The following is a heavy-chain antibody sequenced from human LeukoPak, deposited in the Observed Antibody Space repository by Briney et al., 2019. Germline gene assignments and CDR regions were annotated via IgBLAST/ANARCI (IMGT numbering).Heavy chain of an antibody. CDR2: ISSSSSYT. V-gene: IGHV3-11*06. CDR1: GFTFSDYY. Sequence: GGSLRLSCAASGFTFSDYYMSWIRQAPGKGLEWVSYISSSSSYTNYADSVKGRFTISRDNAKNSLYLQMNSLRAEDTAVYYCARAPHYSNYGPYYYGMDVWGQGSTVTVSS. CDR3: ARAPHYSNYGPYYYGMDV. J-gene: IGHJ6*02. D-gene: IGHD4-11*01.